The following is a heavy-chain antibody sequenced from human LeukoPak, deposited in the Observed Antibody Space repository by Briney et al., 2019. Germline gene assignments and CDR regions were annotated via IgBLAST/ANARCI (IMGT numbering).Heavy chain of an antibody. D-gene: IGHD2-2*01. CDR2: IHPSGGNT. Sequence: ASVKVSCKASGYTFTSNYMHWVRQAPGQGFEWMGIIHPSGGNTNYAQKLQGRVAMTRDTSTNTVYMELSSLRSEDTAIYYCARDCSSTRCQGPVFANWRQGTLVTVSS. V-gene: IGHV1-46*01. CDR1: GYTFTSNY. J-gene: IGHJ4*02. CDR3: ARDCSSTRCQGPVFAN.